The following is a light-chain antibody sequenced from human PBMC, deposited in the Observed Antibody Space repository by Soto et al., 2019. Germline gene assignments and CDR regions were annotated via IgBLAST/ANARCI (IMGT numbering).Light chain of an antibody. V-gene: IGLV2-23*02. Sequence: QSALTQPASVSGSPGQSITISCTGTSSDVGSYNLVSWYQQHPGKAPKLMIYEVSKRPSGVSNRFSGSKSGNTASLTISGLQAEDEADYYGCSYAGSSTPQVVFGGGTKLTVL. CDR3: CSYAGSSTPQVV. J-gene: IGLJ2*01. CDR1: SSDVGSYNL. CDR2: EVS.